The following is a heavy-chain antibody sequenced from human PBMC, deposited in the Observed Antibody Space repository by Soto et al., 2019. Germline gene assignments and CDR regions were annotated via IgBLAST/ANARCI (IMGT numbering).Heavy chain of an antibody. CDR1: GCTFSDYY. Sequence: ASVRVPYQACGCTFSDYYIHWVRQAPGQGLEWMGWINPNSGGTKYAPKFQGGVTMTRDTSITTAYMELSRLRSGDTAVYYCAREPATAKPEGVDLWGQGTLVTVSS. V-gene: IGHV1-2*02. CDR2: INPNSGGT. CDR3: AREPATAKPEGVDL. J-gene: IGHJ5*02. D-gene: IGHD1-1*01.